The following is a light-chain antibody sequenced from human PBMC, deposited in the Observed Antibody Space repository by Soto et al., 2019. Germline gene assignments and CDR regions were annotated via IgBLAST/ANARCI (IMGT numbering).Light chain of an antibody. CDR1: SSDVGGYKY. CDR3: SSYTSSSTVV. Sequence: QSALTQPASVSGSPGQSITISCTGTSSDVGGYKYVSWYQQHPGKAPKLMIYDVSNRPSGVSXRFSGSKSGNTASLTISGXXAEDXXXXXCSSYTSSSTVVFGGGTKLTVL. V-gene: IGLV2-14*01. J-gene: IGLJ2*01. CDR2: DVS.